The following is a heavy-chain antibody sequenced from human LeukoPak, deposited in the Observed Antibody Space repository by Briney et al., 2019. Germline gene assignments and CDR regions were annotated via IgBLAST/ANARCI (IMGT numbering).Heavy chain of an antibody. V-gene: IGHV1-24*01. D-gene: IGHD5-12*01. J-gene: IGHJ6*02. CDR1: GYTLTELS. CDR2: FDPEDGET. CDR3: ATSRSVGYGGYSYYYYYYGMDV. Sequence: ASVKVSCKVSGYTLTELSMHWVRQAPGKGLEWMGGFDPEDGETIYAQKFQGRVTMTEDTSTDTAYMELSSLGSEDTAVYYCATSRSVGYGGYSYYYYYYGMDVWGQGTTVTVSS.